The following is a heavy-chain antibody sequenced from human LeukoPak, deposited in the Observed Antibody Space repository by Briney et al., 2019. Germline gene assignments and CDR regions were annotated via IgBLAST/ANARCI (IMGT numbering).Heavy chain of an antibody. V-gene: IGHV3-74*01. D-gene: IGHD3-3*01. CDR3: TSYYDFWSGYTFDY. J-gene: IGHJ4*02. CDR1: GFIFSSYW. CDR2: ISTDGSST. Sequence: GGSLRLSCAASGFIFSSYWMHWFRQGPGKGLVWVSRISTDGSSTSYADSVKGRFTISRDNAKNTLYLQMDSLRAEDSAVYYCTSYYDFWSGYTFDYWGQGTLVTVSS.